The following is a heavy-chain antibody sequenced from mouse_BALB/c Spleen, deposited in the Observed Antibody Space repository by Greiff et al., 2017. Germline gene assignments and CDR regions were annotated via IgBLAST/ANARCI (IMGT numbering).Heavy chain of an antibody. CDR2: IDPETGGT. Sequence: VQLQQSGAELVRPGASVTLSCKASGYTFTDYEMHWVKQTPVHGLEWIGAIDPETGGTAYNQKFKGKATLTADKSSSTAYMELRSLTSEDSAVYYCTRDYYGLYYFDYWGQGTTLTVSS. CDR3: TRDYYGLYYFDY. D-gene: IGHD1-2*01. J-gene: IGHJ2*01. V-gene: IGHV1-15*01. CDR1: GYTFTDYE.